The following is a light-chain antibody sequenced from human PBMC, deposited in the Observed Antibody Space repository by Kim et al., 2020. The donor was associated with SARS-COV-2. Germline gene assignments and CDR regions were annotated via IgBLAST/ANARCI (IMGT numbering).Light chain of an antibody. Sequence: QAVVTQEPSLTVSPGGTVTLTCGCSTGGVTSGHYPYWFQQKPGQAPRTLIYDTTNKDSWTPARFSGSLLGCKAALTLSGAQPEDEAEYYCSLNFNDGRVFGGGTQLTVL. CDR2: DTT. CDR3: SLNFNDGRV. J-gene: IGLJ3*02. V-gene: IGLV7-46*01. CDR1: TGGVTSGHY.